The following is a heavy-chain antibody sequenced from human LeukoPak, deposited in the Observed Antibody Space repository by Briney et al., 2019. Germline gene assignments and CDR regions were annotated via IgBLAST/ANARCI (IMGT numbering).Heavy chain of an antibody. CDR3: AKVGVVGDITPDAFDI. J-gene: IGHJ3*02. D-gene: IGHD3-10*01. CDR1: GFIFSSYG. CDR2: IRYDGSNK. V-gene: IGHV3-30*02. Sequence: QAGGSLRLSCAASGFIFSSYGMHWVRQAPGKGLEWVAFIRYDGSNKYYADSVKGRFTISRDNSKNTLYLQMNSLRAEDTAVYYCAKVGVVGDITPDAFDIWGQGTMVTVSS.